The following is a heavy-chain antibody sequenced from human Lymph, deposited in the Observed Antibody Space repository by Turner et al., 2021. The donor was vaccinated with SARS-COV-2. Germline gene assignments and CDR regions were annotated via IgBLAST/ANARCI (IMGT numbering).Heavy chain of an antibody. CDR1: GFTFSSYA. V-gene: IGHV3-23*01. Sequence: EVQLLESGGGLVQPGGSLRLSCAASGFTFSSYAMSWVRQAPGKWLEWVSAISGSGGDTYYADSVKGRFTISRDNSKNTLYLQMNSLRAEDTAVYYCAKGVRGAMIVVVIPYFDYWGQGTLVTVSS. D-gene: IGHD3-22*01. CDR2: ISGSGGDT. CDR3: AKGVRGAMIVVVIPYFDY. J-gene: IGHJ4*02.